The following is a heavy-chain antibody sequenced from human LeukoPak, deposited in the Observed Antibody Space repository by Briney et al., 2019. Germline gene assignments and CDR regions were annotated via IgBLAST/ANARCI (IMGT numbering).Heavy chain of an antibody. V-gene: IGHV5-51*01. J-gene: IGHJ4*02. Sequence: GESLKISCKGSGYSFTNYWIAWVRQMPGQGLEWMGIIYPGDSGSKYSPSFQGQVTISADKSISTAYVQWSSLKASDTAMYYCARHMSRELPPDYWGQGTLVTVSS. CDR2: IYPGDSGS. CDR3: ARHMSRELPPDY. D-gene: IGHD1-26*01. CDR1: GYSFTNYW.